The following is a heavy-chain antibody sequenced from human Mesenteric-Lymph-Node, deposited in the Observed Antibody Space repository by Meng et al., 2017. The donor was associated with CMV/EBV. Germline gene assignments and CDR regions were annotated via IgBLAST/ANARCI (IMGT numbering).Heavy chain of an antibody. CDR3: AKDRYSSAWYSGPGGEFDY. V-gene: IGHV3-23*01. CDR2: ISGGGGTT. CDR1: GFTFSSYA. J-gene: IGHJ4*02. D-gene: IGHD6-19*01. Sequence: GSLRLSCAASGFTFSSYAMGWVRQAPGKGLGWVSGISGGGGTTYYADSVKGRFTISRDNSNNMLYLQMNSLRAEDTAVYYCAKDRYSSAWYSGPGGEFDYWGQGTLVTVSS.